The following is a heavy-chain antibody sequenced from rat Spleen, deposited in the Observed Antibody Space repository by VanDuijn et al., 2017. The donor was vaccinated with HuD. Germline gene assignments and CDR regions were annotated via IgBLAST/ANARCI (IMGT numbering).Heavy chain of an antibody. CDR3: ARSQSYYFDY. CDR1: GFTFTNYY. V-gene: IGHV5-25*01. CDR2: ITNTGGGKT. Sequence: EVQLVESGGGLVQPGRSVKLSCAASGFTFTNYYMAWIRQAPGKGLEWVASITNTGGGKTYYRDSVKGRFIVSRDNAKSTLYLQMDSLSSEDTATYYCARSQSYYFDYWGQGVMVTVSS. D-gene: IGHD3-2*01. J-gene: IGHJ2*01.